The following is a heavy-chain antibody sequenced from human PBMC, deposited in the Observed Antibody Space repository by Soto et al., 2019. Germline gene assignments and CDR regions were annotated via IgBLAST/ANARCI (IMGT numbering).Heavy chain of an antibody. CDR2: ISSSSSYI. CDR3: ASGYSSSWFWFDP. J-gene: IGHJ5*02. Sequence: GGSLRLSCAASGFTFSSYSMNWVRRAPGKGLEWVSSISSSSSYIYYADSVKGRFTISRDNAKNSLYLQMNSLRAEDTAVYYCASGYSSSWFWFDPWGQGTLVTVSS. D-gene: IGHD6-13*01. V-gene: IGHV3-21*01. CDR1: GFTFSSYS.